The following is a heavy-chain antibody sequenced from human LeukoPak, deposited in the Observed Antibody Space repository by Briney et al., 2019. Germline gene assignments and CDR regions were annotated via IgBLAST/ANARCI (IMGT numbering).Heavy chain of an antibody. J-gene: IGHJ4*02. CDR2: ITKRGDII. CDR3: EREPLVDEGSSYYCDS. CDR1: GFTFSSYN. V-gene: IGHV3-48*02. Sequence: GGSLRLSCAASGFTFSSYNMNWVRQAPGKGLEWVSYITKRGDIIYYGDSVEGRFTISRENAKNALYLQMNSLRDEDAAVYYCEREPLVDEGSSYYCDSWGQGTLVTVSS. D-gene: IGHD3-3*01.